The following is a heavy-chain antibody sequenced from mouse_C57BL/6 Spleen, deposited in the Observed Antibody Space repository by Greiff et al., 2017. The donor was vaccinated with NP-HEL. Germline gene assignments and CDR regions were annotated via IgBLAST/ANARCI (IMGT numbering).Heavy chain of an antibody. D-gene: IGHD1-1*01. V-gene: IGHV1-20*01. CDR1: GYSFTGYF. J-gene: IGHJ4*01. CDR2: INPYNGDT. CDR3: ARKMDYYGSSYGCDAMDD. Sequence: EVQLQQSGPELVKPGDSVKISCKASGYSFTGYFMNWVMQSHGKSLEWIGRINPYNGDTFSNQKFKGKATLTVDKSSSTAHMELRSLTSEDSAVDYCARKMDYYGSSYGCDAMDDWGQGTSVTVSS.